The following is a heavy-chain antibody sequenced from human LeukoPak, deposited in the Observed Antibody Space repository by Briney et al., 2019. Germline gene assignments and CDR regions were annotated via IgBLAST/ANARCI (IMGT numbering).Heavy chain of an antibody. V-gene: IGHV3-21*04. CDR1: GFTFSSYS. J-gene: IGHJ4*02. D-gene: IGHD3-22*01. CDR2: ISSSSSYI. CDR3: AKVLLSGYYYGGSLDQYYFDY. Sequence: GGSLRLSCAASGFTFSSYSMNWVRQAPGKGLEWVSSISSSSSYIYYADSVKGRFTISRDNAKNSLYLQMNSLRAEDTAVYYCAKVLLSGYYYGGSLDQYYFDYWGQGTLVTVS.